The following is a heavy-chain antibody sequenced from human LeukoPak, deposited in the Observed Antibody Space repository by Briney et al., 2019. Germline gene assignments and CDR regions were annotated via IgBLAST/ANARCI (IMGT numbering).Heavy chain of an antibody. D-gene: IGHD3/OR15-3a*01. CDR3: ARGYVWIEMGLGY. CDR2: INPNSGDT. V-gene: IGHV1-2*02. J-gene: IGHJ4*02. CDR1: GYTFTGYS. Sequence: GASVKVSCKASGYTFTGYSKYWVRQAPGQGLEWMGGINPNSGDTNFAQKFQGRVTMTRDTSISTAYMELSGLRSDDTAIYYCARGYVWIEMGLGYWGQGTLVTVSS.